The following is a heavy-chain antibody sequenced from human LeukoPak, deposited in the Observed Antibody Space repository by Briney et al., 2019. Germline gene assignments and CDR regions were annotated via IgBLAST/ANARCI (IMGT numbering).Heavy chain of an antibody. CDR2: INHSGST. CDR1: GGSFSGYY. Sequence: SETLTLTCAVYGGSFSGYYWSWIRQPPGKGLEWIGEINHSGSTNYNPSLKSRVTISVDTSKNQFSLKLSSVTAADTAVYYCARGFIRFGELLYRNWFDPWGQGTLVTVSS. D-gene: IGHD3-10*01. V-gene: IGHV4-34*01. CDR3: ARGFIRFGELLYRNWFDP. J-gene: IGHJ5*02.